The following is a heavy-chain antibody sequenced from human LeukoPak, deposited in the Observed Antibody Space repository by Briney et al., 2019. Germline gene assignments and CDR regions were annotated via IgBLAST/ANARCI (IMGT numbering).Heavy chain of an antibody. J-gene: IGHJ4*02. Sequence: KPSETLSLTCTVSGYSISSGYYWGWIRQPPGKGLEWIGSIYHSGSTYYNPSLKSRVTISVDTSKNQFSLKLSSVTASDTAGDYCARDCTTRGGLDYWGQGTLVTVSS. CDR1: GYSISSGYY. D-gene: IGHD2-8*01. CDR3: ARDCTTRGGLDY. V-gene: IGHV4-38-2*02. CDR2: IYHSGST.